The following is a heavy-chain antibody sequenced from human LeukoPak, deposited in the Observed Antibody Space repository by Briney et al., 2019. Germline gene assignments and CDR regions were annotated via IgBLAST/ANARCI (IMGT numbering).Heavy chain of an antibody. Sequence: GGSLRLSCAASGFTFSSYAMSWVRQAPGKGLEWVSAISGSGGTTYYADSVKGRFTSSRGDSKNTLYLQMNSLRAEDTAVYYCAKKGEFYYYGMDVWGQGTTVTVSS. V-gene: IGHV3-23*01. CDR3: AKKGEFYYYGMDV. CDR2: ISGSGGTT. J-gene: IGHJ6*02. D-gene: IGHD3-10*01. CDR1: GFTFSSYA.